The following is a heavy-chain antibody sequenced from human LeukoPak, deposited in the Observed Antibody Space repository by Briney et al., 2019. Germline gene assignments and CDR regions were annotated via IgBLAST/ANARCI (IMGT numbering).Heavy chain of an antibody. Sequence: SETLSLTCTVSGGSISPYYWSWIRQPPEKGLEWIGYIYYSGSTNYNPSLKSRVTTSVDTSKNQFSLKLSSVTAADTAVYYCARSITGTTLDYWGQGTLVTVSS. D-gene: IGHD1-7*01. V-gene: IGHV4-59*08. J-gene: IGHJ4*02. CDR2: IYYSGST. CDR3: ARSITGTTLDY. CDR1: GGSISPYY.